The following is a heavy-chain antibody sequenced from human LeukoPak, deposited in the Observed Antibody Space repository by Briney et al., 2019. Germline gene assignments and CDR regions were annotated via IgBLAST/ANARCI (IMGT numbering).Heavy chain of an antibody. V-gene: IGHV3-48*03. CDR1: GFTFSSYE. CDR2: ISSSGSTI. J-gene: IGHJ3*02. D-gene: IGHD4-23*01. CDR3: ARDYGGNVIEGAFDI. Sequence: QPGGSLRLSCAASGFTFSSYEMNRVRQAPGKGLEWVSYISSSGSTIYYADSVKGRFTISRDNAKNSLYLQMNSLRAEDTAVYYCARDYGGNVIEGAFDIWGQGTMVTVSS.